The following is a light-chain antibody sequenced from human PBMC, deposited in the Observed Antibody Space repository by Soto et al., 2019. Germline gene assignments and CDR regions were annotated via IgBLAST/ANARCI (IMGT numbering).Light chain of an antibody. CDR3: QHYQSGHPIT. V-gene: IGKV3-20*01. Sequence: PGERTTRSCRAAQSVGTRLAWYQHKTGQAPRLLISGASSRATGIPDRFTGSGSETSFTLTISRLEPEDFALYYCQHYQSGHPITFGQGTRLEIK. J-gene: IGKJ5*01. CDR1: QSVGTR. CDR2: GAS.